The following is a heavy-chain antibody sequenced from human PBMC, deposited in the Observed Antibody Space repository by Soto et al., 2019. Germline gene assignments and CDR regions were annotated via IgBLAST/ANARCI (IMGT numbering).Heavy chain of an antibody. Sequence: XVSLLLSCAASGFSVSSNYMSWVRQAPGKGLEWVSVIYSGGSTYYADSVKGRFTISRDNSKNTLYLQMNSLRAEDTAVYYCARQTRITIFGVPAGFDPWGQGTLVTVSS. CDR3: ARQTRITIFGVPAGFDP. J-gene: IGHJ5*02. D-gene: IGHD3-3*01. CDR1: GFSVSSNY. V-gene: IGHV3-53*01. CDR2: IYSGGST.